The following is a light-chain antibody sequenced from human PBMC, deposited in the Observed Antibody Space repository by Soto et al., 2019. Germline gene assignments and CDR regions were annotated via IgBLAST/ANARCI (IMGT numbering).Light chain of an antibody. V-gene: IGKV1-5*01. CDR1: QSILSW. CDR3: LQDYNYPRT. Sequence: DIQMTQSPSTLSASVGDRVTITCRASQSILSWLAWYQHKPGKAPKLLIYAASTLQSGVPSRFSGSGSGTDFTLTISCLQSEDFATYYCLQDYNYPRTFGQGTKVDIK. CDR2: AAS. J-gene: IGKJ1*01.